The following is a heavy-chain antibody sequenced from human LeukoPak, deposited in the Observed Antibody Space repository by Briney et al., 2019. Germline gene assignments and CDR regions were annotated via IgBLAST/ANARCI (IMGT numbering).Heavy chain of an antibody. CDR2: IRYDGSKK. CDR1: GFIFSSYG. V-gene: IGHV3-30*02. J-gene: IGHJ6*03. CDR3: ARAVYDSGSYLMDV. D-gene: IGHD3-10*01. Sequence: GGSLRLSCAASGFIFSSYGMHWVRQAPGKGLEWVAFIRYDGSKKYYADSVKGRFTISRDNSKNTLYLQINSLRAEDTAVYYCARAVYDSGSYLMDVWGKGTTVTVSS.